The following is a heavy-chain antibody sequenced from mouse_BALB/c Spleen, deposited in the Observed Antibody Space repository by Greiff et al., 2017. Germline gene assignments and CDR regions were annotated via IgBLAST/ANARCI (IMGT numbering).Heavy chain of an antibody. CDR3: ARDRYYGSSSWFAY. D-gene: IGHD1-1*01. Sequence: DVKLQESGPGLVKPSQSLFLTCSVTGYSITSGYYWNWIRQFPGNKLEWMGYISYDGSNNYNPSLKNRISITRDTSKNQFFLKLNSVTTEDTATYYCARDRYYGSSSWFAYWGQGTLVTVSA. V-gene: IGHV3-6*02. J-gene: IGHJ3*01. CDR2: ISYDGSN. CDR1: GYSITSGYY.